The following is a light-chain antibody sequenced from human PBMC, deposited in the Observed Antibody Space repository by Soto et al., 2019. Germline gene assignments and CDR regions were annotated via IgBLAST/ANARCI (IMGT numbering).Light chain of an antibody. J-gene: IGKJ1*01. V-gene: IGKV3-15*01. Sequence: VMTQAPATLSVSPGERATLSCRASQTINNNVAWYQLKDGQVPRLLIYGASTRAADVPARFSGGGSGTEFTLTISRLEPEDFAVYYCQQYGSSGTFGQGTKVDIK. CDR1: QTINNN. CDR3: QQYGSSGT. CDR2: GAS.